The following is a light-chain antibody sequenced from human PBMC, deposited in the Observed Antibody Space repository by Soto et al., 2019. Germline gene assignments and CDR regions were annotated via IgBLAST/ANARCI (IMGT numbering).Light chain of an antibody. V-gene: IGLV2-8*01. Sequence: QSALTQPPSASGSPGQSVAISCTGTSSDVGGYNFVSWYQQHPSKAPKVLIYEATKRASGVPDRFSGSKSGNTASLTVSGLQAEDEADYYCSSYAGSSNVLFGGGTKLTVL. CDR2: EAT. CDR3: SSYAGSSNVL. J-gene: IGLJ3*02. CDR1: SSDVGGYNF.